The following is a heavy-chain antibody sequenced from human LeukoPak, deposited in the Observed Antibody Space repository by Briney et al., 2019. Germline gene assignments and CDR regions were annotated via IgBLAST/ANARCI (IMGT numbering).Heavy chain of an antibody. Sequence: PSETLSLTCTVSGGSISSYYWNWIRQHPGKGLEWIGYIYYSGSTYYNPSLKSRVTISVDTSKNQFSLKLSSVTAADTAVYYCARGAYSLYSGYDSKAYYFDYWGQGTLVTVSS. CDR2: IYYSGST. CDR3: ARGAYSLYSGYDSKAYYFDY. D-gene: IGHD5-12*01. J-gene: IGHJ4*02. CDR1: GGSISSYY. V-gene: IGHV4-59*06.